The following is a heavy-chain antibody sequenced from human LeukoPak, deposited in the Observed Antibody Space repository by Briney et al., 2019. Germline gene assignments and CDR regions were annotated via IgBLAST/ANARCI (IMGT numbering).Heavy chain of an antibody. Sequence: ETLPLTCAVYGGSFSGYYWSWIRQPPGKGLEWIGEINHSGSTNYNPSLKSRVTISVDTSKNQFSLKLSSVTAADTAVYYCARSRYYYDSRAFDIWGQGTMVTVSS. D-gene: IGHD3-22*01. CDR2: INHSGST. J-gene: IGHJ3*02. CDR3: ARSRYYYDSRAFDI. V-gene: IGHV4-34*01. CDR1: GGSFSGYY.